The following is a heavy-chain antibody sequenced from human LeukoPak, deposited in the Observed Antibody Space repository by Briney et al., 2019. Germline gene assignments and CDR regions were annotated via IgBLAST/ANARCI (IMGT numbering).Heavy chain of an antibody. J-gene: IGHJ4*02. CDR3: AKDYLVEAQRVYYFDY. CDR2: IRCDESKE. CDR1: GVTFSSYG. V-gene: IGHV3-30*02. Sequence: PGGSLRLSCAASGVTFSSYGMHWVRQAPGKGLEWVAFIRCDESKEYYADSVKGRFSISRDNSKNTLYLQMNSLRLEDTAVYHCAKDYLVEAQRVYYFDYWGQGTLVTVSS. D-gene: IGHD1-26*01.